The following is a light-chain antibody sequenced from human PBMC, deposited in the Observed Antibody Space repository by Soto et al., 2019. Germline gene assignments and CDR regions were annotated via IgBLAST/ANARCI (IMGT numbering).Light chain of an antibody. CDR3: HQYGSSPLT. CDR1: QSVSSSL. V-gene: IGKV3-20*01. CDR2: DVS. J-gene: IGKJ2*01. Sequence: EIVLTQSPGTLSLSPGEGXTLSXRASQSVSSSLLAWFQQKPGQAPRLLIHDVSSRATGIPDRFSGSGSGTDFTLSISRLEPEDFAVYYCHQYGSSPLTFGQGTKLEIK.